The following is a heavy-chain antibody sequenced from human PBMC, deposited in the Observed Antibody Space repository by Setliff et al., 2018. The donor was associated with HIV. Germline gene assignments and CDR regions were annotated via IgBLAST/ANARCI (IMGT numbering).Heavy chain of an antibody. CDR3: ATDPGYSSTWYSESFQH. J-gene: IGHJ1*01. CDR1: GYTFTSYD. CDR2: MSPNSGNA. D-gene: IGHD6-13*01. Sequence: GASVKVSCKASGYTFTSYDINWVRQATGQGLEWMGWMSPNSGNAGYAQKFQGRVTMTRNTSISTAYMELSSLRSDDTAMYYCATDPGYSSTWYSESFQHWGQGTVVTVSS. V-gene: IGHV1-8*01.